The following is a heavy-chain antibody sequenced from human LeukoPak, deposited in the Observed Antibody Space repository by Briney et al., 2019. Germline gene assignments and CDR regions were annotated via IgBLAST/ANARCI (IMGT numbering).Heavy chain of an antibody. Sequence: ETLKIPCKGSGYSFTSYWIGWARQMPGKGLEWMGIIYPGDSDTRYSPSFQGQVTISADKSISTAYLQWSSLKASDTAMYYCARRSEDGYADYWGQGTLVTVSS. CDR2: IYPGDSDT. J-gene: IGHJ4*02. V-gene: IGHV5-51*01. CDR3: ARRSEDGYADY. D-gene: IGHD5-24*01. CDR1: GYSFTSYW.